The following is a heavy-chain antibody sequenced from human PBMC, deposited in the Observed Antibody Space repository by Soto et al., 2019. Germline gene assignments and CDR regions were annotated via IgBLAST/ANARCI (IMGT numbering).Heavy chain of an antibody. J-gene: IGHJ4*02. CDR1: GGSISSSSYY. CDR3: ARHLSTFSPYFDY. Sequence: SETLSLTCTVSGGSISSSSYYWGWVRHPPGKGLEWIGSIYYSGSTYYNPSLKSRVTISVDTSKNQFSLKLSSVTAADTAVYYCARHLSTFSPYFDYWGQGTLVTVSS. CDR2: IYYSGST. V-gene: IGHV4-39*01.